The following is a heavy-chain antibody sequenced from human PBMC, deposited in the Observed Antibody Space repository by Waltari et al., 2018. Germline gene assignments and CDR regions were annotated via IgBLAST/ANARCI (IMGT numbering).Heavy chain of an antibody. D-gene: IGHD3-10*01. CDR3: ARDISNFGGFGAFDI. CDR1: GGTFSSYA. V-gene: IGHV1-69*13. Sequence: QVQLVQSGAEVKKPGSSVKVSCKASGGTFSSYAISWVRQAPGQGLEWMGGGIPIFGTANYAQKFQGRVTITADESTGTAYMELSSLRSEDTAVYYCARDISNFGGFGAFDIWGQGTMVTVSS. CDR2: GIPIFGTA. J-gene: IGHJ3*02.